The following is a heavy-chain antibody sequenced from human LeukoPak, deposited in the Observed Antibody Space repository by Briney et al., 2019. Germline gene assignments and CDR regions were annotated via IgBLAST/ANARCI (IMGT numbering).Heavy chain of an antibody. CDR3: ARARGVVVPAAISHYYYMDV. CDR2: IYYSGST. CDR1: GGSISSYY. V-gene: IGHV4-59*01. D-gene: IGHD2-2*01. J-gene: IGHJ6*03. Sequence: PSETLSLTCTVSGGSISSYYWSWIRRPPGKGLEWIGYIYYSGSTNYNPSLKSRVTISVDTSKNQFSLKLSSVTAADTAVYYCARARGVVVPAAISHYYYMDVWGKRTTVTVSS.